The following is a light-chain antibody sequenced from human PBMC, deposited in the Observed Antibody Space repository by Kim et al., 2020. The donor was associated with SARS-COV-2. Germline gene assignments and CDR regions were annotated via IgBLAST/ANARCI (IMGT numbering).Light chain of an antibody. CDR3: SSYRTSSTPV. CDR2: DVS. CDR1: SSDVGGYDY. V-gene: IGLV2-14*03. J-gene: IGLJ2*01. Sequence: GLSLTISGTGTSSDVGGYDYVAWYQQHTGQAPKLMIHDVSYRPSGVSYRFSGSKSGNTASLPISGLQSEDEADYYCSSYRTSSTPVFGGGTQLTVL.